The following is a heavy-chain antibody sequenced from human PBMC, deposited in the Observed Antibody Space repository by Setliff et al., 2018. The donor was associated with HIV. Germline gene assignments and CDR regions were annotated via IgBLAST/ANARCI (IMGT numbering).Heavy chain of an antibody. CDR3: ARQGNWEFDY. D-gene: IGHD7-27*01. CDR2: ITSGSTYV. Sequence: PGGSLRLSCAASGFTFTDYTMNWVRQAPGKGLEWVSSITSGSTYVNYADSVKGRFSISRDNSKNSLYLQMISLRAEDTALYYCARQGNWEFDYWGQGTLVTSPQ. CDR1: GFTFTDYT. V-gene: IGHV3-21*01. J-gene: IGHJ4*02.